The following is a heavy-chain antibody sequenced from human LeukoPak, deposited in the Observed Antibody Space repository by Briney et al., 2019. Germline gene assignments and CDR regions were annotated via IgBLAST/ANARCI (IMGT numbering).Heavy chain of an antibody. D-gene: IGHD3-22*01. CDR1: GGSISSGGYY. J-gene: IGHJ5*02. Sequence: SETLSLTCTVSGGSISSGGYYWSWIRQHPGKGLEWIGYIYYSGSTYYNPSLKSRVTISVDTSKNQFSLKMSSVTAADTAVYYCARDPGDSSGYSLGWFDPWGQGTLVTVSS. CDR2: IYYSGST. V-gene: IGHV4-31*03. CDR3: ARDPGDSSGYSLGWFDP.